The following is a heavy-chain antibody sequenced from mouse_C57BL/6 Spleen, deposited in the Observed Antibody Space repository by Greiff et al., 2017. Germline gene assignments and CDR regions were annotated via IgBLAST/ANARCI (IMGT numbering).Heavy chain of an antibody. Sequence: EVQGVESGGGLVKPGGSLKLSCAASGFTFSDYGMHWVRQAPEKGLEWVAYISSGSRTIYYADTVKGRFTISRDNAKNTLFLQMTLLRAEDTAMYYCAIDGSGYVNAMDYWGQGTSVTVSS. J-gene: IGHJ4*01. CDR2: ISSGSRTI. V-gene: IGHV5-17*01. D-gene: IGHD3-2*02. CDR3: AIDGSGYVNAMDY. CDR1: GFTFSDYG.